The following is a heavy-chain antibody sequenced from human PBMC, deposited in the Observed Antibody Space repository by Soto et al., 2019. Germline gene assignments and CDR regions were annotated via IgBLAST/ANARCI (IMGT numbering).Heavy chain of an antibody. D-gene: IGHD1-26*01. J-gene: IGHJ4*02. CDR2: INAGNGNT. V-gene: IGHV1-3*01. CDR1: GYTFTSYA. CDR3: ARVPSRYRESFDY. Sequence: GASVKVSCKAPGYTFTSYAMHWVRQAPGQRLEWMGWINAGNGNTKYSQKFQGRVTITRDTSASTAYMELSSLRSEDTAVYYCARVPSRYRESFDYWGQGTLVTVSS.